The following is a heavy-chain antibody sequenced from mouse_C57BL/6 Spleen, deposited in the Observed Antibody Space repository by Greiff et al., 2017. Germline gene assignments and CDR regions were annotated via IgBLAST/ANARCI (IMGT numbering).Heavy chain of an antibody. Sequence: VKLMESGAELVKPGASVKMSCKASGYTFTTYPIEWMKQNHGKSLEWIGNFHPYNDDTKYNEKFKGKATLTVEKSSSTVYLELGRLTSDDSAVYYCARGDYYGSSYWFAYWGQGTLVTVSA. CDR3: ARGDYYGSSYWFAY. CDR1: GYTFTTYP. J-gene: IGHJ3*01. V-gene: IGHV1-47*01. D-gene: IGHD1-1*01. CDR2: FHPYNDDT.